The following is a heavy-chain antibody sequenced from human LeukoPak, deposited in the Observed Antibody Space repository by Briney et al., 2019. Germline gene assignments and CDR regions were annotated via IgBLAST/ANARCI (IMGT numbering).Heavy chain of an antibody. CDR2: MCYGGNS. V-gene: IGHV4-39*01. D-gene: IGHD6-6*01. J-gene: IGHJ3*02. Sequence: PSETLSLTCTVSGAFIASSSYGTSYYWGWIRQPPGKGLDWIGSMCYGGNSYFNPPLKSRVTISVDTSKNQFSLKLSSVTAADTAVYYCASLPKYGNALKAFDIWGQGTMVTVSS. CDR3: ASLPKYGNALKAFDI. CDR1: GAFIASSSYGTSYY.